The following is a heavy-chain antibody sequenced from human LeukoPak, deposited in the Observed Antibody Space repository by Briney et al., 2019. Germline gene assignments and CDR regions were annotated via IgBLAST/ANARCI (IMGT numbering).Heavy chain of an antibody. V-gene: IGHV4-59*02. D-gene: IGHD5-12*01. J-gene: IGHJ5*02. Sequence: PSETLSLTCNVSGGFVSGHYWTWIRQPPGKGLEWIGCIFSSGSTNYNPSLKSPVTISVDTSKNQFSLSLRSVTAADTAVYYCARAVSGSDYWFDPWGQGTLVTVSS. CDR2: IFSSGST. CDR1: GGFVSGHY. CDR3: ARAVSGSDYWFDP.